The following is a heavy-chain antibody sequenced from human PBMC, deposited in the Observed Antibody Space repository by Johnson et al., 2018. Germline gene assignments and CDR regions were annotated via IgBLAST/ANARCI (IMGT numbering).Heavy chain of an antibody. J-gene: IGHJ6*02. D-gene: IGHD3-3*01. Sequence: QVRLQESGPGLVKPSETLSLTCTVSGGSISSYYWSWIRQPPGKGLEWIGYIYYSGSTNYNPSLKSRVTISVDTPKNQFSLKLSYVTAADTAVYYCARVVPLRYEFWSGPKDYYYGMDVWGQGTTVTVSS. CDR2: IYYSGST. CDR3: ARVVPLRYEFWSGPKDYYYGMDV. V-gene: IGHV4-59*01. CDR1: GGSISSYY.